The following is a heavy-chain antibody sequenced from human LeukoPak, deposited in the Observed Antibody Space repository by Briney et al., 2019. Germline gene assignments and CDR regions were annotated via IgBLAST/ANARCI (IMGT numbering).Heavy chain of an antibody. CDR1: GYTFTGYY. CDR2: INPNSGGT. V-gene: IGHV1-2*02. CDR3: ALQTRYYYGMDV. J-gene: IGHJ6*02. Sequence: ASVKVSCTASGYTFTGYYMHWVRQAPGQGLEWMGWINPNSGGTNYAQKFQGRVTMTRDTSISTAYMELSRLRSDDTAVYYCALQTRYYYGMDVWGQGTTVTVSS.